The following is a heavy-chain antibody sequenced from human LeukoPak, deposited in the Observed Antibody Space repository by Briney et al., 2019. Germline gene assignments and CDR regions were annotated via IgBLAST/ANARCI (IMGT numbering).Heavy chain of an antibody. CDR3: VTYYYGSSAPKRNY. CDR2: ISHSGST. CDR1: GGSFSDYF. V-gene: IGHV4-34*01. J-gene: IGHJ4*02. Sequence: PSETLSPTCAVYGGSFSDYFWSWIRQPPGNGLEWIGEISHSGSTTYNPSLRSRVTISGDTSKKQFSLKLSSVTAADTAVYYCVTYYYGSSAPKRNYWGQGILVTVSS. D-gene: IGHD3-22*01.